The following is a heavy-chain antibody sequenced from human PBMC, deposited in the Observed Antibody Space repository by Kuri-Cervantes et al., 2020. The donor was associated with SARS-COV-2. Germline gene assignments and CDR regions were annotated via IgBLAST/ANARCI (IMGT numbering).Heavy chain of an antibody. Sequence: GSLRLSCTVSGGSISSYYWSWIRQPPGKGLEWIVYIYYSGSTNYNPSLKSRVTISVDTSKNQFSLKLSSVTAADTAVYYCARDLYYYDSSGYYDYWGQGTLVTVSS. CDR3: ARDLYYYDSSGYYDY. J-gene: IGHJ4*02. V-gene: IGHV4-59*01. CDR1: GGSISSYY. CDR2: IYYSGST. D-gene: IGHD3-22*01.